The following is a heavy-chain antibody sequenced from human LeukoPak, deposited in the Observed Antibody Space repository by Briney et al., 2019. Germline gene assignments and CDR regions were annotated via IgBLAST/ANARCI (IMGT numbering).Heavy chain of an antibody. Sequence: SETLSLTCTVSGDSISSYRWSWIRQPPGKGLEWIGYISYSGSTNYNPSLKSRVTISVDTSKNQFSLKVSSVTAADTAVYYCARVGRGDYVWGSYSFDYWGQGTLVTVSS. CDR2: ISYSGST. CDR3: ARVGRGDYVWGSYSFDY. J-gene: IGHJ4*02. V-gene: IGHV4-59*01. CDR1: GDSISSYR. D-gene: IGHD3-16*01.